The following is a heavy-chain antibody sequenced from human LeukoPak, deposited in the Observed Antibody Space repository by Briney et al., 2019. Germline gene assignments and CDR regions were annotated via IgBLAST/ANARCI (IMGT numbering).Heavy chain of an antibody. V-gene: IGHV4-34*01. CDR2: ITYDGST. Sequence: KTSETLSLTCAVFSGSFDGYYWSWIRQPPGKGLEWIGEITYDGSTNYNPSLKSRVTISVDTSKIQFSLNLSSVTAADTAIYYCARGLASGYPPIPFDYWGQGTQVTVSS. CDR1: SGSFDGYY. J-gene: IGHJ4*02. CDR3: ARGLASGYPPIPFDY. D-gene: IGHD3-3*01.